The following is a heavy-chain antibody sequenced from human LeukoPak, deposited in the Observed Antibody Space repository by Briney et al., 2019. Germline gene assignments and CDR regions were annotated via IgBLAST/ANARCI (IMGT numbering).Heavy chain of an antibody. V-gene: IGHV4-59*01. CDR1: GGSISSYY. CDR2: IYYSGST. Sequence: SETLSLTCTVSGGSISSYYWSWIRQPPGKGLEWIGYIYYSGSTNYNPSLKSRVTVSVDTSKSQFSLKLSSVTAADTAVYYCARGRSSWYPNYWGQGTLVTVSS. CDR3: ARGRSSWYPNY. J-gene: IGHJ4*02. D-gene: IGHD6-13*01.